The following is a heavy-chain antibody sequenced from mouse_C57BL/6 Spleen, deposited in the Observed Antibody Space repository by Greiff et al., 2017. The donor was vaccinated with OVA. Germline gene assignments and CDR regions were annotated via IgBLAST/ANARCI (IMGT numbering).Heavy chain of an antibody. J-gene: IGHJ2*01. CDR2: INPNNGGT. D-gene: IGHD1-1*01. CDR1: GYTFTDYY. CDR3: AGITTVVAFDY. V-gene: IGHV1-26*01. Sequence: EVQLQQSGPELVKPGASVKISCKASGYTFTDYYMNWVKQSHGKSLEWIGDINPNNGGTSYNQKFKGKATLTVDKSSSTAYMELRSLTSEDSAVDYCAGITTVVAFDYWGQGTTLTVSS.